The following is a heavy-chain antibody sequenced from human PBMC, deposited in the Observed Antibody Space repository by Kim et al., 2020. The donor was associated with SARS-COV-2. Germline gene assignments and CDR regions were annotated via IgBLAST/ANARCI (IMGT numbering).Heavy chain of an antibody. CDR1: GGSISSYY. J-gene: IGHJ6*02. CDR3: ARDSYGDEWYYGMDV. CDR2: IYYSGST. D-gene: IGHD4-17*01. Sequence: SETLSLTCTVSGGSISSYYWSWIRQPPGKGLEWIGYIYYSGSTNYNPSLKSRVTISVDTSKNQFSLKLSSVTAADTAVYYCARDSYGDEWYYGMDVWGQG. V-gene: IGHV4-59*13.